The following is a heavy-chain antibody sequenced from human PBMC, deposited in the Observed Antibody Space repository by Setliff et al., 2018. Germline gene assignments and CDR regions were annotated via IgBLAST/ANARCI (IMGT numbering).Heavy chain of an antibody. D-gene: IGHD3-10*01. CDR2: IYYSGST. J-gene: IGHJ5*02. CDR3: ARDPSYYGSGSYYNRYNWFDP. Sequence: SETLSLTCTVSGGSISSGSYYWSWIRQPPGKGLEWIGSIYYSGSTYYNPSLKSRVTISVDTSKNQFSLKLSSVTAADTAVYYCARDPSYYGSGSYYNRYNWFDPWGQGTLVTVSS. CDR1: GGSISSGSYY. V-gene: IGHV4-39*02.